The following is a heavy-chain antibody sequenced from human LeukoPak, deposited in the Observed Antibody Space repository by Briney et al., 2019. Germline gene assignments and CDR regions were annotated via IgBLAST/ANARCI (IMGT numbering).Heavy chain of an antibody. J-gene: IGHJ5*02. CDR2: ISISVGST. CDR3: ARPSGSRCSGGSCYSQWFDP. Sequence: RGSQKLSCVAFGVTSTSYVMHWVRQAPGKGLEYVSAISISVGSTYYTNSVKGRFTISRDNFKNTLYLQMGSLRTEEMAVYYCARPSGSRCSGGSCYSQWFDPWGQGTL. CDR1: GVTSTSYV. D-gene: IGHD2-15*01. V-gene: IGHV3-64*01.